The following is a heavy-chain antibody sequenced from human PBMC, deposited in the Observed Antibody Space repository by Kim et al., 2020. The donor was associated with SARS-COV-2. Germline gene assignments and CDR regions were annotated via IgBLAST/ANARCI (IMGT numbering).Heavy chain of an antibody. CDR2: LSGSGRNT. J-gene: IGHJ4*01. D-gene: IGHD6-19*01. Sequence: GGSLRLSCAASGFTFNNYAMSWVRQPPGKGPEWVSSLSGSGRNTYYADSVRGRFTISRDNSKNTLYLQMNRLRVDDTAIHYCAKDGGGWYTSGWYYFD. CDR3: AKDGGGWYTSGWYYFD. CDR1: GFTFNNYA. V-gene: IGHV3-23*01.